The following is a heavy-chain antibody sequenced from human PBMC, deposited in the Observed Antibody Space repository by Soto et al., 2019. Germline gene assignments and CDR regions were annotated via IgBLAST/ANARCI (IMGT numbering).Heavy chain of an antibody. CDR2: IDYSGST. J-gene: IGHJ4*02. D-gene: IGHD1-26*01. V-gene: IGHV4-31*03. CDR1: GYSISSGGYY. Sequence: QVQLQESGPGLVKPSQTLSLTCTVSGYSISSGGYYWSWIRQHPGKGLEWIGYIDYSGSTYYNPSLKSRVTMSLDTSKNQFSLNLSCVTAADAAMFYCARIAKQGARLDFWGQGTLVTVSS. CDR3: ARIAKQGARLDF.